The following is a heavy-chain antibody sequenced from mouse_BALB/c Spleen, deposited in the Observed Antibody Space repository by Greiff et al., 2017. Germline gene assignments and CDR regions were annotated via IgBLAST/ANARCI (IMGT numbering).Heavy chain of an antibody. J-gene: IGHJ4*01. CDR2: ISTYYGDA. CDR3: ARGATARLNYYAMDY. V-gene: IGHV1S137*01. Sequence: VQGVESGAELVRPGVSVKISCKGSGYTFTDYAMHWVKQSHAKSLEWIGVISTYYGDASYNQKFKGKATMTVDKSSSTAYMELARLTSEDSAIYYCARGATARLNYYAMDYWGQGTSVTVSS. D-gene: IGHD1-2*01. CDR1: GYTFTDYA.